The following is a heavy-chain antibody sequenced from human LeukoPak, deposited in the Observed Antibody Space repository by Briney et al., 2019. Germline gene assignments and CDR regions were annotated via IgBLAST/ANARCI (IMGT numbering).Heavy chain of an antibody. CDR1: GYTFSSYY. V-gene: IGHV1-46*01. CDR3: ARGDALNYDILTGLGVDP. Sequence: ASVKVSCKASGYTFSSYYVHWVRQAPGQGLEWMGLINPSGGSTSYAQKFQGRVTMTRDTSTSTVYMELSSLRSEDTAVYYCARGDALNYDILTGLGVDPWGQGTLVTVSS. D-gene: IGHD3-9*01. J-gene: IGHJ5*02. CDR2: INPSGGST.